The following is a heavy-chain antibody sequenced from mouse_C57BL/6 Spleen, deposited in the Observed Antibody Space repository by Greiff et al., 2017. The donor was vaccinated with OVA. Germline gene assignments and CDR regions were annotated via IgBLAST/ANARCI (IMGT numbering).Heavy chain of an antibody. CDR1: GYTFTSYW. D-gene: IGHD1-1*01. V-gene: IGHV1-64*01. CDR2: IHPNSGST. Sequence: QVQLQQSGAELVKPGASVKLSCKASGYTFTSYWMHWVKQRPGQGLEWIGMIHPNSGSTNYNEKFKSKATLTVDKSSSTAYMQLSSLTSEDSAVYYCALITTVVATDAMDYWGQGTSVTVSS. CDR3: ALITTVVATDAMDY. J-gene: IGHJ4*01.